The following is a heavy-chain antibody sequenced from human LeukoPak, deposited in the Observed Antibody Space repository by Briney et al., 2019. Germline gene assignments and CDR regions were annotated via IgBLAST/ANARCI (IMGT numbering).Heavy chain of an antibody. D-gene: IGHD6-19*01. CDR3: AREGSGWYVDWYFDL. CDR2: ISWNSGSI. CDR1: GFTFDDYA. V-gene: IGHV3-9*01. Sequence: GGSLRLSCAASGFTFDDYAMHWVRQAPGKGLEWVSSISWNSGSIGYADSVKGRFTISRDNAKNSLYLQMNSLRAEDTAVYYCAREGSGWYVDWYFDLWGRGTLVTVSS. J-gene: IGHJ2*01.